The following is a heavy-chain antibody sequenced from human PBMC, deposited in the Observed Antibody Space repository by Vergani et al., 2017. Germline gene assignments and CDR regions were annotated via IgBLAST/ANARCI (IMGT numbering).Heavy chain of an antibody. CDR3: AKTHDFSSLYSSYNWFDP. CDR1: GYSITNYW. V-gene: IGHV5-51*03. J-gene: IGHJ5*02. CDR2: IYAGDSDV. Sequence: EVQLVQSGAEVKKPGESLKISCQGSGYSITNYWIAWVRQRPGKGLEWMGIIYAGDSDVRYSPSFQGQVTMSVDKSLSTAYLQWSSLKASDTATYYCAKTHDFSSLYSSYNWFDPWLQGTHVTVSS. D-gene: IGHD3-3*01.